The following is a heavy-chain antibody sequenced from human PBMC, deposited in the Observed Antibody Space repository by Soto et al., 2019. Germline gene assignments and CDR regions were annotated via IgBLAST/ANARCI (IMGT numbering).Heavy chain of an antibody. J-gene: IGHJ3*02. D-gene: IGHD3-16*02. Sequence: QVQLVESGGGVVQPGTSLRLSCAASGFTFSGFAMHWIRQAPGQGLEWVAVMSSDGALVFYANSMKGRFTISRDNSKNPRYLHMDSLTSEERVVYFCAREASYLGGYTVLGAFDTGARGQWSPSL. CDR3: AREASYLGGYTVLGAFDT. CDR1: GFTFSGFA. V-gene: IGHV3-30*04. CDR2: MSSDGALV.